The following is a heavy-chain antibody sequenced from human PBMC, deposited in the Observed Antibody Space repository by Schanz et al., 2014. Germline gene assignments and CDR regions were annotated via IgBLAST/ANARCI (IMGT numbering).Heavy chain of an antibody. CDR1: GFTFSSYA. CDR3: ASGVHVSSVQKGLQF. V-gene: IGHV3-48*01. CDR2: TNGDGTNA. D-gene: IGHD1-1*01. Sequence: EGQLAESGGGLVQPGGSLRLSCAVSGFTFSSYAMSWVRQAPGKGLEWVSWTNGDGTNAKYADSVKGRFTISRDNAKNSVSLQMRRLRVEDTAVYYCASGVHVSSVQKGLQFWGRGALVSVSS. J-gene: IGHJ1*01.